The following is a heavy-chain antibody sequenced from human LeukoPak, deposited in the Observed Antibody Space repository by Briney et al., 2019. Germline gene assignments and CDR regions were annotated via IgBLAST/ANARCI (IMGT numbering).Heavy chain of an antibody. CDR3: ARMDYYDSSGLGRWFDP. Sequence: GESLKISCKGSGYSFTSYWIDWVRQMPGKGLGWMGIIYPGDSDTRYSPSFQGQVTISADKSISTAYLQWSSLKASDTAVYYCARMDYYDSSGLGRWFDPWGQGTLVTVSS. CDR1: GYSFTSYW. J-gene: IGHJ5*02. D-gene: IGHD3-22*01. CDR2: IYPGDSDT. V-gene: IGHV5-51*01.